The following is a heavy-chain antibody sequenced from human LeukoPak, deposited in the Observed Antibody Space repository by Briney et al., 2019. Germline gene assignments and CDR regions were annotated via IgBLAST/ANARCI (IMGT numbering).Heavy chain of an antibody. CDR3: AKGVRLWFAFYFDF. D-gene: IGHD3-10*01. CDR2: ISGNGYNT. J-gene: IGHJ4*02. Sequence: GGSLRLSCAASDFTLSNYAMSWFRQAQGKGLEWVSSISGNGYNTYYADSVKDRFTISGDSSTNTLNLQMHSLRAEDTAVYYCAKGVRLWFAFYFDFWGQGTLVTVSS. V-gene: IGHV3-23*01. CDR1: DFTLSNYA.